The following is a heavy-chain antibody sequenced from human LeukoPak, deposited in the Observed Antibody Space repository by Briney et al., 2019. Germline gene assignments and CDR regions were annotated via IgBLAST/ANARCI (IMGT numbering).Heavy chain of an antibody. V-gene: IGHV3-66*02. CDR3: ARGPSKSYDFWSGSVPPYYSYYYMDV. CDR2: IYIGGTT. Sequence: PGGSLRLSCAASGFTVSSNYMSWVRQAPGKGLEWVSVIYIGGTTYYADSVKGRFTISRDNSKNTLYLQMNSLRAEDTAVYYCARGPSKSYDFWSGSVPPYYSYYYMDVWGKGTPVTVSS. J-gene: IGHJ6*03. D-gene: IGHD3-3*01. CDR1: GFTVSSNY.